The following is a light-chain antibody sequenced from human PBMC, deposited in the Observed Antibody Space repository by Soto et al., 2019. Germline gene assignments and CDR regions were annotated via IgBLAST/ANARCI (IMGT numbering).Light chain of an antibody. V-gene: IGLV2-23*01. CDR3: CSYAGSSSYHVV. Sequence: QSVLTQPASVSGSPGQSITISCTGTSSDVGSYNLVSWYQQPPGKAPKLMIYEGTKRPSGVSNRFSGSKSGNTASLTISGLQAEDEADYYCCSYAGSSSYHVVFGGGTKVTVL. CDR2: EGT. CDR1: SSDVGSYNL. J-gene: IGLJ2*01.